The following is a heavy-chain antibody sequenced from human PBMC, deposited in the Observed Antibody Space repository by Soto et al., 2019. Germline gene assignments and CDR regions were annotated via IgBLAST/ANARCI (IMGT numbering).Heavy chain of an antibody. CDR2: IYPGDSDT. CDR1: GDTFTNYW. CDR3: AASIFYYGMDV. Sequence: GVSLTISCQGSGDTFTNYWIGWGGQMPGKGPEWMGIIYPGDSDTKYNPSFQGQVTISADKSITTTYLQWSSLKASDTAIYYCAASIFYYGMDVWGQGTTVTVSS. V-gene: IGHV5-51*01. J-gene: IGHJ6*02.